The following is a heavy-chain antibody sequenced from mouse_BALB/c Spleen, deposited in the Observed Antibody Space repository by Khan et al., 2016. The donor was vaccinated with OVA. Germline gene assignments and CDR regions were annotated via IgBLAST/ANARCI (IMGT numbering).Heavy chain of an antibody. J-gene: IGHJ3*01. CDR3: AGGFPTY. Sequence: EVQLQESGPDLVKPSQSLSLTCTVTGYSITSGYSWHWIRQFPGNKLEWMGYIHYSGSTSYNPSLKSRISITRDTSKNQFFLQLKSVTTDVTATYYCAGGFPTYWGQGTLVTVSA. V-gene: IGHV3-1*02. CDR1: GYSITSGYS. CDR2: IHYSGST.